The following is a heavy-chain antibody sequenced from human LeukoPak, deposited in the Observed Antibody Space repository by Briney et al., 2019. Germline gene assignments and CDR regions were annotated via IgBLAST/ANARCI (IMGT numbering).Heavy chain of an antibody. CDR1: GYTFTGYY. CDR3: ARGRSFGELGVY. J-gene: IGHJ4*02. V-gene: IGHV1-2*02. D-gene: IGHD3-10*01. CDR2: INPNSDVT. Sequence: GASVKVSCKASGYTFTGYYIHWVRQAPGQGLEWMGSINPNSDVTNYAQNFQGRVTMTRDTFIRTAYMELSRLTSDDTAVYYCARGRSFGELGVYWGQGTLLTVSS.